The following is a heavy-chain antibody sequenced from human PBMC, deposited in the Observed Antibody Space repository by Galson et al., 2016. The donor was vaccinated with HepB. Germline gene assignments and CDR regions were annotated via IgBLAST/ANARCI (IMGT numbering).Heavy chain of an antibody. D-gene: IGHD4-17*01. CDR2: ITGSGGTT. V-gene: IGHV3-23*01. CDR3: ARATVTTVSRFDY. CDR1: GFTFSSYA. Sequence: SLRLSCAASGFTFSSYAMSWVRQAPGKGLEWVSAITGSGGTTYYADPGKGRFTISRDSTKNTLYLQMNSLRAEDTALYYCARATVTTVSRFDYWGQGTLVSVSS. J-gene: IGHJ4*02.